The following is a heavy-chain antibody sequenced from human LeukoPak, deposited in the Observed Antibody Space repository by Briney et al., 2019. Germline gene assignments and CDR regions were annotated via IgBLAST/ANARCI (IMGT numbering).Heavy chain of an antibody. CDR1: AYNFTDYW. CDR2: IYPGDSDT. V-gene: IGHV5-51*01. J-gene: IGHJ5*02. CDR3: ARRLYYYESSGYFLGWFDP. Sequence: GESLKISCKGSAYNFTDYWIGWVRQMPGKGLEWMGIIYPGDSDTRYSPSFQGQVTISVDKSLNTAYLQWTSLKASDSAMYYCARRLYYYESSGYFLGWFDPWGQGTLVTVSS. D-gene: IGHD3-22*01.